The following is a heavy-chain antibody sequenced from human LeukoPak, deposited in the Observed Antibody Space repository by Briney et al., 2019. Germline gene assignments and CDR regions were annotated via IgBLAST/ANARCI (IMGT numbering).Heavy chain of an antibody. V-gene: IGHV1-8*02. D-gene: IGHD2-15*01. CDR1: GGTFSSYA. CDR3: ARGGGYCSGGSCYSSAFDI. Sequence: ASVKVSCKASGGTFSSYAISWVRQATGQGLEWMGWMNPNSGNTGYAQKFQGRVTMTRNTSISTAYMELSSLRSEDTAVYYCARGGGYCSGGSCYSSAFDIWGQGTMVTVSS. J-gene: IGHJ3*02. CDR2: MNPNSGNT.